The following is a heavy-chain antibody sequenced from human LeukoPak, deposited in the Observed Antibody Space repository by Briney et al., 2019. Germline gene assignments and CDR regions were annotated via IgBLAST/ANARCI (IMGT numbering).Heavy chain of an antibody. D-gene: IGHD2-15*01. Sequence: SVKVSCKASGGTFSSYAISWVRQTPGQGLEWMGGIIPIFGTANYAQTFQGRVTITADKSTSTAYMELSSLRSEDTAVYYCARGDGGSPVFDYWGQGTLVTVSS. J-gene: IGHJ4*02. CDR2: IIPIFGTA. CDR3: ARGDGGSPVFDY. CDR1: GGTFSSYA. V-gene: IGHV1-69*06.